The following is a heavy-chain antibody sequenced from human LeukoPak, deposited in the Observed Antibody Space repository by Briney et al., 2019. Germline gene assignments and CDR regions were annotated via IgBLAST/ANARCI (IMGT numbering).Heavy chain of an antibody. CDR1: GFTIGDYG. D-gene: IGHD2/OR15-2a*01. J-gene: IGHJ4*02. V-gene: IGHV3-23*01. Sequence: GGSLRLSCTASGFTIGDYGMTWVRQAPGKGLEWVSAISGSGRDMYYAASVKGRFTISRDNSKNTLYLHMNSLRVEDTALYYCAKEMGNSQPFDYWGQGTLVTVSS. CDR2: ISGSGRDM. CDR3: AKEMGNSQPFDY.